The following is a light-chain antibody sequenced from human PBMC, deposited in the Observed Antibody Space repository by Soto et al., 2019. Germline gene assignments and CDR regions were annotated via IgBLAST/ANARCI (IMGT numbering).Light chain of an antibody. Sequence: SYELTQPPSVSVSPGQTASITCSGDKLGDKYACWYQQKPGQSPVLVIYQDSKRPSGIPERFSGSNSGNTATLTISGTQAMDEADYYCQAWDSNLVFGGGTKVTVL. J-gene: IGLJ2*01. CDR3: QAWDSNLV. V-gene: IGLV3-1*01. CDR1: KLGDKY. CDR2: QDS.